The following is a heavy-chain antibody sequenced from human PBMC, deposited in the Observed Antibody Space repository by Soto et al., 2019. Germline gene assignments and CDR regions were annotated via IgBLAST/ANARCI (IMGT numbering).Heavy chain of an antibody. Sequence: SETLSLTCTVSGGSISSSSYYWGWIRQPPGKGLEWIGSIYYSGSTYYNPSLKSRVTISVDTPKNQFSLKLSSVTAADTAVYYCARQVGRGSRSYYFDYWGQGTLVTVSS. D-gene: IGHD3-10*01. CDR1: GGSISSSSYY. J-gene: IGHJ4*02. CDR2: IYYSGST. V-gene: IGHV4-39*01. CDR3: ARQVGRGSRSYYFDY.